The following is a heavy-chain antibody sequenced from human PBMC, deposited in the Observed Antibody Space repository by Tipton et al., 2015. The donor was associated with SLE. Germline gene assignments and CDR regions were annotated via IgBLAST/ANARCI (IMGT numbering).Heavy chain of an antibody. V-gene: IGHV4-38-2*02. J-gene: IGHJ1*01. D-gene: IGHD4-17*01. CDR2: IYRSGSA. CDR3: AGPYGDYGYFHH. Sequence: LRLSCTVSGYSISSGYYWGWMRQSPGKGLEWIASIYRSGSAYYTPSLRSRVTISQDTSKNQFSLNLSSVTAADTAVYFCAGPYGDYGYFHHWGQGTLVTVSS. CDR1: GYSISSGYY.